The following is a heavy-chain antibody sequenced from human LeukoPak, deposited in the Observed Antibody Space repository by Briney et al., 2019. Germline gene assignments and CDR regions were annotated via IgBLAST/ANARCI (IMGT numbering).Heavy chain of an antibody. V-gene: IGHV4-31*03. CDR3: ARVNPVTVDTAMAEYFDY. CDR1: RGSISSGGYY. D-gene: IGHD5-18*01. CDR2: IYYSGST. J-gene: IGHJ4*02. Sequence: SETLSLTCTVSRGSISSGGYYWSWIRQHPGKGLEWIGYIYYSGSTYYNPSLKSRVTISVDTSKNQFSLKLSSVTAADTAVYYCARVNPVTVDTAMAEYFDYWGQGTLVTVSS.